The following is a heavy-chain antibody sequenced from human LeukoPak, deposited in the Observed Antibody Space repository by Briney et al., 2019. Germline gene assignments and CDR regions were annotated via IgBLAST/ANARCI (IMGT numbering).Heavy chain of an antibody. V-gene: IGHV3-11*04. J-gene: IGHJ4*02. CDR3: AKDFRVGARSFDY. Sequence: GGSLRLSCVASRFAFSDYYMSWIRQAPGKGLEWVSYISSSGTTIYYADSVRGRFTISRDNSKNILYLQMNSLRTEDSAVYFCAKDFRVGARSFDYWGQGTLVTVSS. CDR1: RFAFSDYY. D-gene: IGHD1-26*01. CDR2: ISSSGTTI.